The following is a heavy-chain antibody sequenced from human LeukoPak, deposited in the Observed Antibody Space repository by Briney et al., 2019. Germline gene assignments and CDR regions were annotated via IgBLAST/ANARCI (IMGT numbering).Heavy chain of an antibody. Sequence: GASLRLSCAASGFTFSSYAMSWVRQAPGKGLEWVSAISGSGGSTYYADSVKGRFSISRDNSKNTLYLQMNSLRAEDTAVYYCAKDSWIQLWPRGDFDYWGQGTLVIVSS. V-gene: IGHV3-23*01. CDR3: AKDSWIQLWPRGDFDY. CDR2: ISGSGGST. D-gene: IGHD5-18*01. J-gene: IGHJ4*02. CDR1: GFTFSSYA.